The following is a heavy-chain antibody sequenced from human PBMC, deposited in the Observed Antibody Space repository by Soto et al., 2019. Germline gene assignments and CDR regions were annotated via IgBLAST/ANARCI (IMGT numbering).Heavy chain of an antibody. D-gene: IGHD3-22*01. CDR2: ISAYNGNT. V-gene: IGHV1-18*04. CDR3: ARTVPPEYDSSDTFDY. CDR1: GYTFTSYG. J-gene: IGHJ4*02. Sequence: ASVKVSCKASGYTFTSYGISWVRQAPGQGLEWMGWISAYNGNTNYAQKLQGRVTMTTDTSTSTAYMELRSLRSDDTAVYYCARTVPPEYDSSDTFDYWGEGTLVTVSS.